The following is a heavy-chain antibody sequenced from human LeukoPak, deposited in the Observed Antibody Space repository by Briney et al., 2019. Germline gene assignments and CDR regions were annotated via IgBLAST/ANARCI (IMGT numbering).Heavy chain of an antibody. J-gene: IGHJ3*02. D-gene: IGHD3-22*01. V-gene: IGHV3-23*01. Sequence: GGSLRLSCAASGFTFSSYAMSWVRQAPGKGLEWVSAISGSGGSTYYADSVKGRFTISRDNSKNTLYLQMNSLRAEDTAVYYCAKGLTQRPMIVVVAVDAFDIWGQGTMVTVSS. CDR3: AKGLTQRPMIVVVAVDAFDI. CDR1: GFTFSSYA. CDR2: ISGSGGST.